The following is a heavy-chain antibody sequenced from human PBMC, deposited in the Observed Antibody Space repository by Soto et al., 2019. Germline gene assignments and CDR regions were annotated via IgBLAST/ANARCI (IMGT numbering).Heavy chain of an antibody. D-gene: IGHD5-12*01. J-gene: IGHJ3*01. CDR1: GLTVSGKK. CDR2: VYDLDGT. V-gene: IGHV3-53*01. CDR3: AGGHLRSHAYDV. Sequence: DVKLVESGGGLIQPGGSLRLSCVASGLTVSGKKLISWGRPPAGKGQEWASGVYDLDGTYYADSVRGRFTTSIDSSMNTVYLRLRDMRPEDTAIYFCAGGHLRSHAYDVWGQGTMVTVSS.